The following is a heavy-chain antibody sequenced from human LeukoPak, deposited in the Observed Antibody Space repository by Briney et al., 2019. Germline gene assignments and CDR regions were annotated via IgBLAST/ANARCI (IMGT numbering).Heavy chain of an antibody. V-gene: IGHV1-2*02. J-gene: IGHJ4*02. CDR3: ARGEGARELELFSTPIDY. D-gene: IGHD1-7*01. Sequence: ASVKVSCKASGYTFTDYYMHWVRQAPGQGLEWMGSINPNSGATNYAQKFQGRVTTTRDTSISTAYMELSRMRSDDTAVYYCARGEGARELELFSTPIDYWGQGTLVTVSS. CDR2: INPNSGAT. CDR1: GYTFTDYY.